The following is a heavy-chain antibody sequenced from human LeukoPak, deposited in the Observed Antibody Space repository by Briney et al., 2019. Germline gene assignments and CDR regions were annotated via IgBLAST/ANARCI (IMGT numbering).Heavy chain of an antibody. CDR2: IIPIFGTA. CDR3: ARGLVEYYDSSGYIFDY. V-gene: IGHV1-69*13. Sequence: SVKVSCKASGGTFSSYAISWVRQAPGQGLEWMGGIIPIFGTANYAQKFQGRVTITADESTSTAYMELSSLRSEDTAVYYCARGLVEYYDSSGYIFDYWGQGTLVTVSS. D-gene: IGHD3-22*01. J-gene: IGHJ4*02. CDR1: GGTFSSYA.